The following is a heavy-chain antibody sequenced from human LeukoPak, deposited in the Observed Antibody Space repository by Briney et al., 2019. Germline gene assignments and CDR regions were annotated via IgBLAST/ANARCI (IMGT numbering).Heavy chain of an antibody. Sequence: TGGSLRLSCAASGFTFSGYFMSWIRQAPGKGLEWVSYIGSDSTNINYADSVKGRFTVSRDNAKNSLHLQMNSLRADDTAIYYCARVNPTSSGFYAYWGRGTLVTVSS. J-gene: IGHJ4*02. CDR2: IGSDSTNI. CDR1: GFTFSGYF. CDR3: ARVNPTSSGFYAY. D-gene: IGHD3-22*01. V-gene: IGHV3-11*06.